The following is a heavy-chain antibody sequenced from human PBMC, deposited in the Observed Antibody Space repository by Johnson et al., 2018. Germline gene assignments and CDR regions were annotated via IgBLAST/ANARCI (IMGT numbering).Heavy chain of an antibody. J-gene: IGHJ3*02. D-gene: IGHD2-2*02. CDR1: GFSSSRYS. V-gene: IGHV3-48*02. CDR3: ARDRTYCSSTICYRVCAFDI. Sequence: VQLVEGGGGLVQPGGSLKLFCVGSGFSSSRYSMNWVRQAPGKGLEWIAYISTSSSSIYYADSVKGRLNISRDNGKKSLYLQMNSLRDDDTAVYYCARDRTYCSSTICYRVCAFDIWGQGTMVTVSS. CDR2: ISTSSSSI.